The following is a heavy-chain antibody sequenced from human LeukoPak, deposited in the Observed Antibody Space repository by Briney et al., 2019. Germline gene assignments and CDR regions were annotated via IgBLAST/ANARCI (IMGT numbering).Heavy chain of an antibody. Sequence: GGSLRLSWAASGXTFSTYAVSWVRQAPGKGLEWVSAIGGSGDFTYYAEYVRGRFTISRDNSKKTLYLQMNSLRAEDTAVYYCAKADRGWGVITKDWGQGTLVTVSS. J-gene: IGHJ4*02. V-gene: IGHV3-23*01. D-gene: IGHD3-10*01. CDR3: AKADRGWGVITKD. CDR2: IGGSGDFT. CDR1: GXTFSTYA.